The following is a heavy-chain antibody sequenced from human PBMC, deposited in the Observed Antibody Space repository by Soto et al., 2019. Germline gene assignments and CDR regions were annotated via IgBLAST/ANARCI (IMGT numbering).Heavy chain of an antibody. V-gene: IGHV4-59*01. CDR2: IYYSGST. CDR3: ARGGTPDTAMVTNWFDP. Sequence: QVQLQESGPGLVKPSETLSLTCTVSGGSISSYYWSWIRQPPGKGLEWIGYIYYSGSTNYNPSLKTRGTISVDTSKNQFSLKLSSVTAADTAVYYCARGGTPDTAMVTNWFDPWGQGTLVTVSS. D-gene: IGHD5-18*01. J-gene: IGHJ5*02. CDR1: GGSISSYY.